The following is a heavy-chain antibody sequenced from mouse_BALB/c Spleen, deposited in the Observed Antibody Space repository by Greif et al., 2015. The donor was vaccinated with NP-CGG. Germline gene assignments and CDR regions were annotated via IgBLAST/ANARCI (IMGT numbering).Heavy chain of an antibody. CDR1: GFDFSRHW. V-gene: IGHV4-1*02. Sequence: EVQLQESGGGLVQPGGSLKLSCAASGFDFSRHWMSWVRQAPGKGLEWIGEINPDSSTINYTPSLKDKFIISRDNAKNTLYLQTSKVRPEDTALYYCARVPRGLRYFDYWGQGTTLTVSS. CDR3: ARVPRGLRYFDY. CDR2: INPDSSTI. D-gene: IGHD3-1*01. J-gene: IGHJ2*01.